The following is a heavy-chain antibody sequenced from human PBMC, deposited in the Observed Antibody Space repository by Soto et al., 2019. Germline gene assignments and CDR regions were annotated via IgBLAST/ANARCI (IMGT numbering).Heavy chain of an antibody. CDR2: INAGNGNT. V-gene: IGHV1-3*01. CDR1: GYTFTSYA. Sequence: ASVKVSCKASGYTFTSYAMHWVRQAPGQRLEWMGWINAGNGNTKYSQKFQGRVTITRDTSASTAYMELSSLRSEDTALYYCARERGLTIFGVVISDFDYWGQGTLVTVSS. J-gene: IGHJ4*02. D-gene: IGHD3-3*01. CDR3: ARERGLTIFGVVISDFDY.